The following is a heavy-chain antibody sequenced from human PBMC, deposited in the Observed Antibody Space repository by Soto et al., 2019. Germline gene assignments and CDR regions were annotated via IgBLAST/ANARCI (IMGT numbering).Heavy chain of an antibody. D-gene: IGHD5-12*01. Sequence: SETLSLTCTVAGGSIRSSSYYWGWIRQPPGKGLEWIGSIYYSGSTYYNPSLKSRVTISVDTSKNQFSLKLSPVTAADTAVYYCARLLRHNYYGMDVWGQGTTVPVSS. V-gene: IGHV4-39*01. CDR2: IYYSGST. J-gene: IGHJ6*02. CDR3: ARLLRHNYYGMDV. CDR1: GGSIRSSSYY.